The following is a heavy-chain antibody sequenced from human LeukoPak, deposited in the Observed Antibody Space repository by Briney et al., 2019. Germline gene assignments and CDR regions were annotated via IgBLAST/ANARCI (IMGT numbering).Heavy chain of an antibody. D-gene: IGHD6-13*01. J-gene: IGHJ4*02. CDR3: AAAVAAAPGAY. CDR2: ISSSSSTI. V-gene: IGHV3-48*04. Sequence: GGSLRLSCAASGFTFSSYSMNWVRQAPGKGLEWVSYISSSSSTIYYADSVKGRFTISRDNAKNSLYLQMNSLRAEDTAVYYCAAAVAAAPGAYWGQGTLVTVSS. CDR1: GFTFSSYS.